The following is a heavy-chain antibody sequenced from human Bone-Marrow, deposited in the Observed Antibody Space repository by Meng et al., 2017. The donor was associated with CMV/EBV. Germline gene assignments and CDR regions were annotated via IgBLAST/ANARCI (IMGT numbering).Heavy chain of an antibody. CDR1: GFTFSSYW. J-gene: IGHJ6*02. D-gene: IGHD6-13*01. CDR3: ARCDPPTSSWYEDYYYYYGMDV. Sequence: GGSLRLSCAASGFTFSSYWMSWVRQAPGKGLEWVGNIKQDGSEKNYVDSVKGRFTISRDNTKNSLYLQMNRLRAEDTAVYYCARCDPPTSSWYEDYYYYYGMDVWGQGTTVTVSS. V-gene: IGHV3-7*01. CDR2: IKQDGSEK.